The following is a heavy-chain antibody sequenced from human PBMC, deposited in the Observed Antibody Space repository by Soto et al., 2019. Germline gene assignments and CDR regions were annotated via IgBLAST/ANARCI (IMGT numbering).Heavy chain of an antibody. V-gene: IGHV1-2*02. J-gene: IGHJ6*02. Sequence: ASVKVSCKASGYTFTGYYMHWVRQAPGQGLEWMGWINPNSGGTNYAQKFQGRVTITADESTSTAYMELSSLRSEDTAVYYCARKSGKRDSLDYYGMDVWGQGTTVTVSS. CDR3: ARKSGKRDSLDYYGMDV. D-gene: IGHD5-18*01. CDR2: INPNSGGT. CDR1: GYTFTGYY.